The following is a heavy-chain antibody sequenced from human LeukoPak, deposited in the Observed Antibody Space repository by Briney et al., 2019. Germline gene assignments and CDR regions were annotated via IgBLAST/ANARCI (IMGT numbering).Heavy chain of an antibody. J-gene: IGHJ5*01. CDR2: ISWNSGSE. Sequence: GGSLRLSCAASGCSFDDYAMHWLRQAPGKGLQWVSGISWNSGSEGYADSVKGRFTISRDNAKNTLHLQMDSLRAEDTAVYCCARSDWLDSWGQGTLVIVSS. CDR3: ARSDWLDS. CDR1: GCSFDDYA. V-gene: IGHV3-9*01.